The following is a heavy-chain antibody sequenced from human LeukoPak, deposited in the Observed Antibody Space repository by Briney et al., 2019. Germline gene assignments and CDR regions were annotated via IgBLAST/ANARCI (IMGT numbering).Heavy chain of an antibody. J-gene: IGHJ4*02. D-gene: IGHD1-1*01. V-gene: IGHV3-33*01. Sequence: PGGSLRLSCAASGFTFSSYGMHWVRQAPGKGLEWVAVIWYDGSNKYYADSVKGRFTISRDNSKDTLYLQMNSLRAEDTAVYYCARSTGTTGYFDYWGQGTLVTVSS. CDR3: ARSTGTTGYFDY. CDR2: IWYDGSNK. CDR1: GFTFSSYG.